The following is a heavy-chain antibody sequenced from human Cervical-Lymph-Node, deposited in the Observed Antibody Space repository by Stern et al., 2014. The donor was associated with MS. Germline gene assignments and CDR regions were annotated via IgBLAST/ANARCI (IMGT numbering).Heavy chain of an antibody. CDR1: GGSISSGGSS. Sequence: QVQLVQSGSGQAKPSQTLSLTCAVSGGSISSGGSSWNWIRQPPGKGLEWIGFIYHSGSTYYNPSLKGRVFISVDTSKNQFALNLRFVTAADTAVYYCARGGVIYTQDRNGFDVWGQGTMVTVSS. CDR2: IYHSGST. CDR3: ARGGVIYTQDRNGFDV. J-gene: IGHJ3*01. V-gene: IGHV4-30-2*01. D-gene: IGHD2-21*01.